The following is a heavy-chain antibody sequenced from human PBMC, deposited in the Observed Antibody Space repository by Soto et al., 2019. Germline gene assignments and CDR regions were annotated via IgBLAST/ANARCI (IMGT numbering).Heavy chain of an antibody. Sequence: EVQLMESGGGLVQPGGSLRLSCAASGFTFSSYWMNWVRQAPGKGLEWVANIGQDGSEKYYVDSVKGRFTISRDNAKNSLYLQMNSLRVEDTAVYYCARDRRRIPHYYYYGMDVWGQGTTVTVSS. CDR3: ARDRRRIPHYYYYGMDV. D-gene: IGHD2-2*02. CDR2: IGQDGSEK. CDR1: GFTFSSYW. V-gene: IGHV3-7*01. J-gene: IGHJ6*02.